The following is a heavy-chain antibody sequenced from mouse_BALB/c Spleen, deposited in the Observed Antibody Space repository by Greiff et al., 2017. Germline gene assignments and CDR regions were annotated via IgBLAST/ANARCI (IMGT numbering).Heavy chain of an antibody. CDR3: ARSGYYGSRGYWYFDV. Sequence: EVMLVESGGGLVQPGGSRKLSCAASGFTFSSFGMHWVRQAPEKGLEWVAYISSGSSTIYYADTVKGRFTISRDNPKNTLFLQMTSLRSEDTAMYYCARSGYYGSRGYWYFDVWGAGTTVTVSS. V-gene: IGHV5-17*02. D-gene: IGHD1-1*01. J-gene: IGHJ1*01. CDR1: GFTFSSFG. CDR2: ISSGSSTI.